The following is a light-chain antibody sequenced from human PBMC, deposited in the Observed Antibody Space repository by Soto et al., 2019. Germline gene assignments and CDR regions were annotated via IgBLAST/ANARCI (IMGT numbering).Light chain of an antibody. V-gene: IGLV1-36*01. CDR1: SSNIGNYA. Sequence: QLVLTQPPSVSEAPRQRVTISCSGSSSNIGNYAVNWYQQLPGKPPKLLIYYDGLVSSGVSGRFSGSKSGTSASLAISGLQSEDEGDYYCAAWDDRLNAVLFGGGTKVTVL. J-gene: IGLJ2*01. CDR2: YDG. CDR3: AAWDDRLNAVL.